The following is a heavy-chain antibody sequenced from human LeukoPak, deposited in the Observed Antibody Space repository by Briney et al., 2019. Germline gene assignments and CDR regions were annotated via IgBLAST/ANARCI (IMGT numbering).Heavy chain of an antibody. D-gene: IGHD2-15*01. J-gene: IGHJ6*03. CDR3: ANHPPYCSGGSRYSNYYYYYMDV. CDR2: ISGSGGST. V-gene: IGHV3-23*01. CDR1: GFTFSSYA. Sequence: HTGGSLRLSCAASGFTFSSYAMSWVRQAPGKGLEWVSAISGSGGSTYYADSVKGRFTISRDTSKNTLYLQMNSLRAEVTAVYYCANHPPYCSGGSRYSNYYYYYMDVWGKGTTVTVSS.